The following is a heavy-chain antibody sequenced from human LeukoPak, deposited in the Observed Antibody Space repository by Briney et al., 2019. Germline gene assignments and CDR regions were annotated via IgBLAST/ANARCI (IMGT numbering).Heavy chain of an antibody. CDR2: MYTSGST. CDR1: GGSISGYY. V-gene: IGHV4-4*07. D-gene: IGHD6-19*01. CDR3: ARARVGGSTGWYDVGY. J-gene: IGHJ4*02. Sequence: SETLSLTCTVSGGSISGYYWSWIRQPAGKGLEWIGRMYTSGSTNYNPSLKSRVTMSVDTSKNQFSLKLSSVTAADTAVYYCARARVGGSTGWYDVGYWGQGTLVTVSS.